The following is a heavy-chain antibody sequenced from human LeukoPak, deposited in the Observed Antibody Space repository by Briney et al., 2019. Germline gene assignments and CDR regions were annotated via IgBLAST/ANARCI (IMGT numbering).Heavy chain of an antibody. CDR2: IYYSGST. CDR3: ARDGGMRGFDP. CDR1: GGSISSHY. V-gene: IGHV4-59*11. Sequence: SETLSLTCTVSGGSISSHYWSWIRQPPGKGLEWIGYIYYSGSTNYNPSLKSRVTISVDTSKNQFPLKLSSVTAADTAVYYCARDGGMRGFDPWGQGTLVTVSS. J-gene: IGHJ5*02.